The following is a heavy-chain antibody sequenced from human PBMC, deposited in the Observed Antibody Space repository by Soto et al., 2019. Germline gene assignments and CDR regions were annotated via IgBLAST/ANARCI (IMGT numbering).Heavy chain of an antibody. CDR2: IIPIFGTA. D-gene: IGHD6-13*01. CDR3: AREQEGIAAAMVRRVWFDP. V-gene: IGHV1-69*13. Sequence: GASVKVSCKASGGTFSSYAISWVRQAPGQGLEWMGGIIPIFGTANYAQKFQGRVTITADESTSTAYMELSSLRSEDTAVYYCAREQEGIAAAMVRRVWFDPWGQGTLVTVSS. J-gene: IGHJ5*02. CDR1: GGTFSSYA.